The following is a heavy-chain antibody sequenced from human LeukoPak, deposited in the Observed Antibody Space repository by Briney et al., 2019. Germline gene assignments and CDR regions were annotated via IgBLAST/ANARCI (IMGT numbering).Heavy chain of an antibody. J-gene: IGHJ5*02. CDR2: IYYSGST. D-gene: IGHD6-19*01. CDR3: ARLYSSGWYGFDP. V-gene: IGHV4-59*01. CDR1: GGSINSYY. Sequence: PSETLSLTCTVSGGSINSYYWSWIRQPPGKGLEWIGYIYYSGSTNYNPSLKSRVTISVDTSKNQFSLKLSSVTAADTAVYYCARLYSSGWYGFDPWGQGTLVTVSS.